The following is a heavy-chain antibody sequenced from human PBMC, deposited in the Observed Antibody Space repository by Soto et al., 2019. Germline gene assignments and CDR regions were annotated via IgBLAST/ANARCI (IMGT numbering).Heavy chain of an antibody. Sequence: NPSETLSLTCTVSGDTISSNNNYRCLICQPPGEGLEWIGFISYSGTTSYSPSLKSRVVISLDTSKNQFSLSLSSVTAADTAVYYCARGRGYSYGLDPWGQGTLVS. CDR1: GDTISSNNNY. D-gene: IGHD5-18*01. J-gene: IGHJ5*02. CDR3: ARGRGYSYGLDP. CDR2: ISYSGTT. V-gene: IGHV4-30-4*01.